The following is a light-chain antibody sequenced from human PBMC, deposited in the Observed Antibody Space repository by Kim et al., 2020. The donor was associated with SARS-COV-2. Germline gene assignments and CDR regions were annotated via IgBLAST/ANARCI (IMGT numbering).Light chain of an antibody. CDR1: RSVRTY. CDR3: QQRSNWPLT. V-gene: IGKV3-11*01. J-gene: IGKJ4*01. Sequence: LHPGEKATPSCGGRRSVRTYLAWYQQKPGQAPRLLFYDASNRATGIPARFSGGGSGTDFTLTISSLEPEDFAVYYCQQRSNWPLTFGGGTKVDIK. CDR2: DAS.